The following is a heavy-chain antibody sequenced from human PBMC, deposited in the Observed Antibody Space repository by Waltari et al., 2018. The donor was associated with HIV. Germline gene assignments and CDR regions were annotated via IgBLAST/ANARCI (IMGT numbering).Heavy chain of an antibody. CDR2: LSFDGDNK. Sequence: QVQLVESGGGVVQPGGSLKLSCAASGFTFSNYALHWVRQAPGKGLGWVACLSFDGDNKKYADSVMGRFTVSRDNSNNTLYLQMNSLRPVDTVLYYCSRDGDCFSIRCSGGLLIYLVQGTLVSFSS. V-gene: IGHV3-30-3*01. D-gene: IGHD2-2*01. CDR1: GFTFSNYA. CDR3: SRDGDCFSIRCSGGLLIY. J-gene: IGHJ4*02.